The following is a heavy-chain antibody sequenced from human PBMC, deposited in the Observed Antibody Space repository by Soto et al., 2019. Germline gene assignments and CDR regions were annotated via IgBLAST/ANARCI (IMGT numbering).Heavy chain of an antibody. CDR3: ARFRRVYSSGYALFDY. D-gene: IGHD6-19*01. J-gene: IGHJ4*02. Sequence: SETLSLTCAVYGGSFSGYYWSWIRQPPGKGLEWIGEINHSGSTNYNPSLKSRVTISVDTSKNQFSLKLSSVTAADTAVYYCARFRRVYSSGYALFDYWGQGTLVTVSS. CDR1: GGSFSGYY. V-gene: IGHV4-34*01. CDR2: INHSGST.